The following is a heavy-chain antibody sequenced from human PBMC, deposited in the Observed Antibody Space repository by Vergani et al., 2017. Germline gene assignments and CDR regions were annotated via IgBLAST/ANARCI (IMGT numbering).Heavy chain of an antibody. V-gene: IGHV3-33*01. D-gene: IGHD3-3*01. CDR1: GFTLSSHA. CDR3: VREETFYDSVSDYLAGYFDH. Sequence: QVQLEESGGGVVQPGRSLRLSCAGSGFTLSSHAMHWVRQAPGKGLEWVAFIWYDGSKEYYADSVKGRFTISRDNSKNTLYLQMNNLRAADTAVYYCVREETFYDSVSDYLAGYFDHWGQGALVTVSS. CDR2: IWYDGSKE. J-gene: IGHJ4*02.